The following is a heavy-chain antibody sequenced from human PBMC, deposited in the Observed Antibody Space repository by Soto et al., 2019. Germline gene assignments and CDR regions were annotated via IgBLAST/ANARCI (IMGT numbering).Heavy chain of an antibody. CDR3: AKDSLRMTPRSSFDY. J-gene: IGHJ4*02. CDR1: GFTFSSYG. Sequence: PGGSLRLSCAASGFTFSSYGMHWVRQAPGKGLEWVAVISYDGSNKYYADSVKGRFTISRDNSKNTLYLQMNSLRAEDTAVYYCAKDSLRMTPRSSFDYWGQGTLVTVSS. D-gene: IGHD6-6*01. V-gene: IGHV3-30*18. CDR2: ISYDGSNK.